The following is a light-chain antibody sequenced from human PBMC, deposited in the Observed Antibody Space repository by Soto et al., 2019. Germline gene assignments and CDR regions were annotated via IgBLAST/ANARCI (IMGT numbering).Light chain of an antibody. Sequence: EIEMTQSPATLSVSPGERATLSCRASQSISSNLVWYQQKAGQAPRLLIYGASTRATGIPARFSGSGSGTEFTLTISSLQSEDFAVYYCQQYNNWPQTFGQGTKVDIK. CDR2: GAS. CDR1: QSISSN. J-gene: IGKJ1*01. V-gene: IGKV3-15*01. CDR3: QQYNNWPQT.